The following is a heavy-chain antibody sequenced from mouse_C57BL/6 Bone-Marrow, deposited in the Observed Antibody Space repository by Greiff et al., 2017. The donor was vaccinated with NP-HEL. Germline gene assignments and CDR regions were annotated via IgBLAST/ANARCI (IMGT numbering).Heavy chain of an antibody. D-gene: IGHD4-1*02. Sequence: EVHLVESGGDLVKPGGSLKLSCAASGFTFSSYGMSWVRQTPDKRLEWVATISSGGSYTYSPDSVKGRFTISRDNAKNPLYLQLSSLKFEATAMLYCVSPPTGKRAMDDWGKGTSVTVAS. CDR2: ISSGGSYT. CDR3: VSPPTGKRAMDD. J-gene: IGHJ4*01. V-gene: IGHV5-6*01. CDR1: GFTFSSYG.